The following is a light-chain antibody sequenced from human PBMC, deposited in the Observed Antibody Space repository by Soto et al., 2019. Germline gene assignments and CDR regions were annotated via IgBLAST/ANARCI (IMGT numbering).Light chain of an antibody. CDR2: GAS. Sequence: EIVMTQSPASLSVSRGERAALSCRASRSVSSYLAWDQQEAGEAPRLLIYGASARATGIPARFRGSGSGTDFTLTISRLQSEDFAVYYCQQYNNWPITFGQGTRLEIK. CDR1: RSVSSY. J-gene: IGKJ5*01. CDR3: QQYNNWPIT. V-gene: IGKV3-15*01.